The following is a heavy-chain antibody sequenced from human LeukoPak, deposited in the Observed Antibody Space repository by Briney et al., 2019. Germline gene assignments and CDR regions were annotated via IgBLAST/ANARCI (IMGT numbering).Heavy chain of an antibody. V-gene: IGHV1-24*01. D-gene: IGHD3-10*01. Sequence: GASVKVSCKVSGFTLTELSMHWVRQAPGKGLEWMGGFDPEDGEIIYAQNFQDRVTMTEDTPADIAYMELSSLRSDDTAVYYCATMLRGIVVPRFDDWGQGTLLTVSS. CDR2: FDPEDGEI. J-gene: IGHJ4*02. CDR3: ATMLRGIVVPRFDD. CDR1: GFTLTELS.